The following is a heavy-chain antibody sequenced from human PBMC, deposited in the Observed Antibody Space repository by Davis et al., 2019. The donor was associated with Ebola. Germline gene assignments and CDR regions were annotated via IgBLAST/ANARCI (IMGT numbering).Heavy chain of an antibody. CDR1: GYSFTSYW. Sequence: GESLKISCKGSGYSFTSYWISRERQMPGKGLEWMGRIDPSDSYTNYSPSFQGHVTISADKSISTAYLQWSSLKASDTAMYYCAGSRYYYYGMDVWGQGTTVTVSS. V-gene: IGHV5-10-1*01. CDR2: IDPSDSYT. J-gene: IGHJ6*02. CDR3: AGSRYYYYGMDV.